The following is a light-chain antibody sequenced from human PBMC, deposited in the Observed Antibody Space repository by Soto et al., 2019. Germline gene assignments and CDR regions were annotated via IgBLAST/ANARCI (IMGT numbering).Light chain of an antibody. V-gene: IGKV1-39*01. CDR1: QSISSY. Sequence: DIQMTQSPSSLSASVGDRVTIACRASQSISSYLNWYQQKPGKAPKLLIYAASSLQSGVPSRFSGSGSGTDFTLTISSLHPEDFATYYCQQSYSAPPWTFGQGTKVDLK. J-gene: IGKJ1*01. CDR3: QQSYSAPPWT. CDR2: AAS.